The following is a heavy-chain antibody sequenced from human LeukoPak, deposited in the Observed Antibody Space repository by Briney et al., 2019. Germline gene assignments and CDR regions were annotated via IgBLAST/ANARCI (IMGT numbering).Heavy chain of an antibody. CDR3: ARDPPRPYGY. D-gene: IGHD3-10*01. CDR2: IYHSGST. J-gene: IGHJ4*02. V-gene: IGHV4-38-2*02. CDR1: GYSISSGYY. Sequence: SENLSLTCTVSGYSISSGYYWGWIRQPPGKGLEWIGYIYHSGSTYYNPSLKSRVTISVDRSKNQFSLKLSSVTAADTAVYYCARDPPRPYGYWGQGTLVTVSS.